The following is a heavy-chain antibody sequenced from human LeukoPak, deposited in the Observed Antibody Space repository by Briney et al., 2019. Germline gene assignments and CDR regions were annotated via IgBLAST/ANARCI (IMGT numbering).Heavy chain of an antibody. CDR3: AREKQLERLAFGKEGSAFDY. CDR2: ISSSSSYI. Sequence: GGSLRLSCAASGFTFNSYTMNWVRQAPGKGLEWVSSISSSSSYIYYADSVKGRFTISRDNAKNSLYLQMNRLRAEDTAVYYCAREKQLERLAFGKEGSAFDYWGQGTLVTVSS. D-gene: IGHD1-1*01. V-gene: IGHV3-21*01. J-gene: IGHJ4*02. CDR1: GFTFNSYT.